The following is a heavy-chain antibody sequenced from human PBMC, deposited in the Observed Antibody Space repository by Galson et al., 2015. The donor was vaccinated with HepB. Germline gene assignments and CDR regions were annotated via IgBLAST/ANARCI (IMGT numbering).Heavy chain of an antibody. J-gene: IGHJ4*02. CDR2: ISYDGSNK. Sequence: SLRLSCAASGFTFSSYAMHWVRQAPGKGLEWVAVISYDGSNKYYAESVKGRFTLSRDNSKNTLYLQMNSLRAEDTVVYYCARDLGYDSSGYYSPPTEYYFDYWGQGTLVTVSS. D-gene: IGHD3-22*01. V-gene: IGHV3-30-3*01. CDR3: ARDLGYDSSGYYSPPTEYYFDY. CDR1: GFTFSSYA.